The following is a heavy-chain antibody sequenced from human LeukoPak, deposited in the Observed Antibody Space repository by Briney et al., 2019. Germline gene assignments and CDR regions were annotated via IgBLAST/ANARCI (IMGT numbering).Heavy chain of an antibody. J-gene: IGHJ3*02. D-gene: IGHD3-22*01. CDR3: ARITYYYDSSGYYYAYDAFDI. V-gene: IGHV3-53*01. CDR1: GFTVSSNY. CDR2: IYSGGST. Sequence: GGSLRLSCAASGFTVSSNYMSWVRRAPGKGLEWVSVIYSGGSTYYADSVKGRFTISRDNSKNTLYLQMNSLRAEDTAVYYCARITYYYDSSGYYYAYDAFDIWGQGTMVTVSS.